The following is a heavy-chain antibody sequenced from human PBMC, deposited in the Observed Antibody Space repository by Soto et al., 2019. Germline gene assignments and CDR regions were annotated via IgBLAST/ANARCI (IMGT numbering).Heavy chain of an antibody. J-gene: IGHJ4*02. CDR2: IYYTGRT. V-gene: IGHV4-31*03. CDR1: GGSINSSVYY. Sequence: QVQLQESGPGLVKPSETLSLTCTVSGGSINSSVYYWSWIRQHPGKGLEWIGYIYYTGRTYYNPSLKSRLTIAVDTSGNQFSLRLSSVTAADTAIYYCARDHDANSRLDDWGQGTPVTVSS. D-gene: IGHD2-8*01. CDR3: ARDHDANSRLDD.